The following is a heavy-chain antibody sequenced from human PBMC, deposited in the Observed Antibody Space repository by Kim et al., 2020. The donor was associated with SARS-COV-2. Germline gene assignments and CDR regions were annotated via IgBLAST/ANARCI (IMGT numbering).Heavy chain of an antibody. V-gene: IGHV3-30*04. CDR1: GFSISSFV. CDR3: ASDYHYDILTDYYQYFD. CDR2: VSYDGRIK. D-gene: IGHD3-9*01. J-gene: IGHJ4*01. Sequence: GGSLRLSCAASGFSISSFVMHWVRQAPGKGLEWVAVVSYDGRIKYYADSVKGRFTISRDNSKNTLYLQMNSRRAADTAVFYCASDYHYDILTDYYQYFD.